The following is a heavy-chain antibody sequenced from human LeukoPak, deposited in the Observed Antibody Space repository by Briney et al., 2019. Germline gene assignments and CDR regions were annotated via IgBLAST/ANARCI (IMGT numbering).Heavy chain of an antibody. D-gene: IGHD3-10*01. CDR1: GGSISSYY. J-gene: IGHJ4*02. V-gene: IGHV4-59*01. CDR3: ARGRWFGEIDY. CDR2: IYYSGST. Sequence: SETLSLTCTVSGGSISSYYWSWIRQPPGKGLEWIGYIYYSGSTNYNPSLKSRVTISVKTSKNQFSLKLRSVTAADTAVYYCARGRWFGEIDYWGQGTLVTVSS.